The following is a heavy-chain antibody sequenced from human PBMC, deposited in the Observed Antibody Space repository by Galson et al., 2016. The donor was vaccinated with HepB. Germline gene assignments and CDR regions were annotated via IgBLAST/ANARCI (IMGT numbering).Heavy chain of an antibody. CDR3: AALGYFDPYAFGI. V-gene: IGHV1-58*01. D-gene: IGHD3-9*01. CDR2: IVVGSGNT. CDR1: GFTFTSSA. J-gene: IGHJ3*02. Sequence: SVKVSCKASGFTFTSSAVQWVRQARGQRLEWIGWIVVGSGNTNYAQKFQKRVTITRDMSTSTAYMELSSLRSEDTAVYYCAALGYFDPYAFGIWGQGTMVTVSS.